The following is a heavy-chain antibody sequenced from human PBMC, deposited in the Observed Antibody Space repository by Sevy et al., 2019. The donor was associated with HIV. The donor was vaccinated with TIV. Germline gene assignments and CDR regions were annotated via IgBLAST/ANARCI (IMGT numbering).Heavy chain of an antibody. V-gene: IGHV3-33*01. J-gene: IGHJ4*02. Sequence: GGSLRLSCAASGFTFSTYGMHWVRQAPGKGLEWVAVIWFDGSNTYYADSVKGRFTISRDIAKNTLHLQMNSLRAEDMAVYYCAGDLEFYDDGDYGPAFMPDYWGQGTLVTVSS. CDR2: IWFDGSNT. CDR1: GFTFSTYG. CDR3: AGDLEFYDDGDYGPAFMPDY. D-gene: IGHD4-17*01.